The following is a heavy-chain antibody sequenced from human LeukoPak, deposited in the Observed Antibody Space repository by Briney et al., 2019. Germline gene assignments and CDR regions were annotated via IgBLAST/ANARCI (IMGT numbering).Heavy chain of an antibody. D-gene: IGHD3-9*01. CDR2: ISSSSSYI. CDR3: ARDYDNYKNAFDI. V-gene: IGHV3-21*01. Sequence: KPGGSLRLSCAASGFTFSSYSMNWVRQAPGKGLEWVSSISSSSSYIYYADSVKGRFTISRDNAKNSLYLQMNSLRAEDTAVYYCARDYDNYKNAFDIWGQGTMVTVSS. J-gene: IGHJ3*02. CDR1: GFTFSSYS.